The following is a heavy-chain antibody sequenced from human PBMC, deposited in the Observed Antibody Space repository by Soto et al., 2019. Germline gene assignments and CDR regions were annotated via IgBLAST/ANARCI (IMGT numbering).Heavy chain of an antibody. D-gene: IGHD6-13*01. CDR3: ARDRRAAAATGYFDY. J-gene: IGHJ4*02. CDR1: GGTFSSYT. CDR2: IIPILGIA. V-gene: IGHV1-69*08. Sequence: QVQLVQSGAEVKKPGSSVKVSCKASGGTFSSYTISWVRQAPGQGLEWMGRIIPILGIANYAQKFQGRVTITADKSTSTAYMELSSLRSEDTAVYYCARDRRAAAATGYFDYWGQGTLVTVSS.